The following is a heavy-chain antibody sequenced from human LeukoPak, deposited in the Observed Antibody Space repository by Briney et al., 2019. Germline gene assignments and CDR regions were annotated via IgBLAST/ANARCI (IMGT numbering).Heavy chain of an antibody. V-gene: IGHV3-21*04. CDR2: ISSSSSYI. J-gene: IGHJ6*03. D-gene: IGHD1-26*01. CDR3: AKGRGWEASYYYYYMDV. Sequence: GGSLRLSCAASGFTFSSYSMNWVRQAPGKGLEWVSSISSSSSYIYYADSVKGRFTISRDNSKNTLYLQMNSLRAEDTAVYYCAKGRGWEASYYYYYMDVWGKGTTVTISS. CDR1: GFTFSSYS.